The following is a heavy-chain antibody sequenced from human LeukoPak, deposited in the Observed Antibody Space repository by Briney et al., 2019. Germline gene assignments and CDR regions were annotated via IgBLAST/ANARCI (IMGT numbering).Heavy chain of an antibody. D-gene: IGHD1-1*01. CDR1: GFTFSSYD. J-gene: IGHJ4*02. CDR2: IGGSVGGT. V-gene: IGHV3-23*01. CDR3: AKDPYWNAGGY. Sequence: GGSLRLSCAASGFTFSSYDMSWVRQAPGKWLEWVSGIGGSVGGTYYADSVKGRFTISRDNSKNTLYLQMNSLRAEDTAIYYRAKDPYWNAGGYWGQGTLVTVSS.